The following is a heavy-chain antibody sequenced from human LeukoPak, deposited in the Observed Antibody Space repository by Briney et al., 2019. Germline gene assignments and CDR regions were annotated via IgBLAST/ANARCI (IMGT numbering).Heavy chain of an antibody. J-gene: IGHJ6*02. D-gene: IGHD1-1*01. Sequence: GGSLRLSCAASGFTFSSYAMHWVRQAPGKGLEWVAVISYDGSNKYYADSVKGRFTISRDNSKNTLYLQMNSLRAEDTAVYYCASSWTPPYYYYYGMDVWGQGTTVTVSS. CDR2: ISYDGSNK. CDR1: GFTFSSYA. V-gene: IGHV3-30-3*01. CDR3: ASSWTPPYYYYYGMDV.